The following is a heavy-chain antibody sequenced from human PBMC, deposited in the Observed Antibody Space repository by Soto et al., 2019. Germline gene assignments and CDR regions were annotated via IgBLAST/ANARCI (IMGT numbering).Heavy chain of an antibody. Sequence: KPSETLSLTCSVSGGSISSGDYYWNWIRQSPGKGVEWIGSIFYTGKTHYNPSLKSRLTISVDASKNEFSLRLSSVTAADTALYYCARTEDGYNTNFEYWGQGALVTVSS. CDR1: GGSISSGDYY. D-gene: IGHD5-18*01. V-gene: IGHV4-30-4*01. CDR3: ARTEDGYNTNFEY. CDR2: IFYTGKT. J-gene: IGHJ4*02.